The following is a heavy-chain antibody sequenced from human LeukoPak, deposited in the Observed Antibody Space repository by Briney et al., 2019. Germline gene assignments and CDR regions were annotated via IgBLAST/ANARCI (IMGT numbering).Heavy chain of an antibody. D-gene: IGHD3-10*01. CDR1: GGSISSYY. J-gene: IGHJ5*02. CDR2: IYYSGST. Sequence: SETLSLTCTVSGGSISSYYWSWIRQPPGKGLEWIGYIYYSGSTNYNPSLKSRVTISVDTSKNQFSLKLSSVTAADTAVYYCARIRRLNMVRGVPGNWFDPWGQGTLVTVSS. CDR3: ARIRRLNMVRGVPGNWFDP. V-gene: IGHV4-59*12.